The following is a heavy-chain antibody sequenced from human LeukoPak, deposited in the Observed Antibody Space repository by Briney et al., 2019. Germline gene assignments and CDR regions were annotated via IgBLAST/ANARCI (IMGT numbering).Heavy chain of an antibody. CDR2: IYHSGST. Sequence: SETLSLTCAVSGYSISSGYYWGWIRQPPGKGLEWIGSIYHSGSTYYNPSLKSRVTVSVDTSKNQFSLKLSSVTAADTAVYYCASLGTTGTTFDYWGQGTLVTVSS. CDR1: GYSISSGYY. J-gene: IGHJ4*02. D-gene: IGHD1-1*01. V-gene: IGHV4-38-2*01. CDR3: ASLGTTGTTFDY.